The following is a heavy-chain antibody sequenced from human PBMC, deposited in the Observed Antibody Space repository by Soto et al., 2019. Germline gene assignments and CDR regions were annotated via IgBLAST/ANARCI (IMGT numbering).Heavy chain of an antibody. CDR3: ARDLKEYCSDGKCNWFDS. Sequence: PSETLSLTCIVSGGSVSNYYWSWIRQPPGKGLEWIGYISYSGSTNYNPSLKSRVTISFDASKNEISLQVRSATAADAAVYYCARDLKEYCSDGKCNWFDSWGQGTPVTVSS. CDR1: GGSVSNYY. V-gene: IGHV4-59*02. J-gene: IGHJ5*01. D-gene: IGHD2-15*01. CDR2: ISYSGST.